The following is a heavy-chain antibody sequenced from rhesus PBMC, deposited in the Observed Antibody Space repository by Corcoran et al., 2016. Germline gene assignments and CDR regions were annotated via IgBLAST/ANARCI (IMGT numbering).Heavy chain of an antibody. V-gene: IGHV2-95*01. CDR2: IYWNDSK. Sequence: QVTVKESGPALVKPTQTPTLTCTFAGFSISTPGTGVGWIRPPPRKAPEGLESIYWNDSKYYSTSLKSRLTISKDTSKNQVVLTMTKMDPVDTATYYCARAHYSSWSWWEYFEFWGRGALVTVSS. D-gene: IGHD6-13*01. J-gene: IGHJ1*01. CDR1: GFSISTPGTG. CDR3: ARAHYSSWSWWEYFEF.